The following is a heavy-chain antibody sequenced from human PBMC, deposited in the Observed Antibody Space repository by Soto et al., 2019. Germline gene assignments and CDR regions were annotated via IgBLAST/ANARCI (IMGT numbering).Heavy chain of an antibody. V-gene: IGHV3-23*01. CDR2: ISGSGSST. Sequence: EVQLLESGGGLAQPGGSLRLSCAASGFTFSSYAMTWVRQAPGQGLEWVSGISGSGSSTYYADSVKGRFTISRGNSENTLYLQMNSLGAVDTAVYYGAKGYCGSTGCCRGYFDYWGQGTLVTVSS. CDR1: GFTFSSYA. D-gene: IGHD2-2*01. J-gene: IGHJ4*02. CDR3: AKGYCGSTGCCRGYFDY.